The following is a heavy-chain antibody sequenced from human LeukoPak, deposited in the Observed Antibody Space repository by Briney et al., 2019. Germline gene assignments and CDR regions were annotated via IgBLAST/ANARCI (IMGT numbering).Heavy chain of an antibody. D-gene: IGHD3-22*01. J-gene: IGHJ6*02. Sequence: GGSLRLSCAASGFTFSSYIMNWVRQAPGKGLEWVSSISSSSSYIYYADSVKGRFTISRDNAKNSLYLQMNSLRAEDTAVYYCARNRQSYDSSPGMDVWGQGTTVTVSS. CDR1: GFTFSSYI. CDR3: ARNRQSYDSSPGMDV. CDR2: ISSSSSYI. V-gene: IGHV3-21*01.